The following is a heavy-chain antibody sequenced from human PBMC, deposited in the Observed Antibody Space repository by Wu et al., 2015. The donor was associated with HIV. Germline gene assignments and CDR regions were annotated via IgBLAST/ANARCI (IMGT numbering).Heavy chain of an antibody. CDR3: ARRYCSSTSCYVPPLGYWKYGMDV. D-gene: IGHD2-2*01. CDR2: IIPIFGTA. Sequence: QVQLVQSGAEVKKPGSSVKVSCKASGGTFSRYAISWVRQAPGQGLEWMGGIIPIFGTANYAQKFQGRVTITTDESTSTAYMELSSLRSEDTAVYYCARRYCSSTSCYVPPLGYWKYGMDVWGQGTTVTVS. V-gene: IGHV1-69*05. CDR1: GGTFSRYA. J-gene: IGHJ6*02.